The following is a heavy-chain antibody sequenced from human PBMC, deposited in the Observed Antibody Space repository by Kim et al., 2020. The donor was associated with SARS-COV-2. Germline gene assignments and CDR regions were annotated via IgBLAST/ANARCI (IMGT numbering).Heavy chain of an antibody. Sequence: ASVKVSCKASGYTFTSYGISWVRQAPGQGLEWMGWISAYNGNTNYAQKLQGRVTMTTDTSTSTAYMELRSLRSDDTAVYYCARDWDIVGATHYFDYWGQGTLVTVSS. D-gene: IGHD1-26*01. CDR2: ISAYNGNT. CDR3: ARDWDIVGATHYFDY. J-gene: IGHJ4*02. V-gene: IGHV1-18*01. CDR1: GYTFTSYG.